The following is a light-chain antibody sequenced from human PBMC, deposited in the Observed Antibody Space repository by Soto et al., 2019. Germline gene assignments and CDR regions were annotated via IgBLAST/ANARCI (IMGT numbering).Light chain of an antibody. V-gene: IGLV1-47*01. Sequence: QSVLTQPPSLSGTPGQRGTISCSGSNFNVKNNYVYWYQQFAGTAPKLLIYSNNRRPSWVPDRFSGSKSGSSASLAISGLRPEDEADYYCASWDDSLSETVFGGGTQLTVL. CDR1: NFNVKNNY. CDR3: ASWDDSLSETV. CDR2: SNN. J-gene: IGLJ7*01.